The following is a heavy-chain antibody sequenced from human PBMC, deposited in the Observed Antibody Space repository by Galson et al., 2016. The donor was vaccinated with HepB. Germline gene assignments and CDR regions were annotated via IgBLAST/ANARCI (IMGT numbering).Heavy chain of an antibody. Sequence: TLSLTCTVSAASISSGDYYWNWIRQNPGKGLEWIGYIYYNGRTHYNPSLKSRVTISLDTSKNQFSLGLRSVTAADTAIYYCARESPRDSGYNEDAFDFWGPGTVVTVSS. V-gene: IGHV4-31*03. CDR1: AASISSGDYY. CDR3: ARESPRDSGYNEDAFDF. J-gene: IGHJ3*01. D-gene: IGHD5-12*01. CDR2: IYYNGRT.